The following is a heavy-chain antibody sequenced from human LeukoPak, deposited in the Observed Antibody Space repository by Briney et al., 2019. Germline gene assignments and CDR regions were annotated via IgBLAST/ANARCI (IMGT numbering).Heavy chain of an antibody. J-gene: IGHJ4*02. CDR3: ARRGRSSNYFDY. CDR1: GYSFSNYW. CDR2: IYPGDSDT. V-gene: IGHV5-51*01. D-gene: IGHD6-6*01. Sequence: GESLKISCKGSGYSFSNYWIGWVRQTPGRGLEWMGIIYPGDSDTRYSPSFQGQVTVSADKSISTAYLQWSSLKASDTAIYYCARRGRSSNYFDYWGQGTLVTVSS.